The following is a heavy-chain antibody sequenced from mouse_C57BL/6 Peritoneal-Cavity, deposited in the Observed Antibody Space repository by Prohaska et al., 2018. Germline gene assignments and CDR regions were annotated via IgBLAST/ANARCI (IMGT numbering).Heavy chain of an antibody. CDR3: ARGDGDY. CDR1: GYTFTTYG. CDR2: INTYSGVP. J-gene: IGHJ2*01. D-gene: IGHD2-3*01. V-gene: IGHV9-3*01. Sequence: QIQLVQSGPELKKPGETVKISCKASGYTFTTYGMSWVKQAPGKGLKWMGWINTYSGVPTYADDFKGRFAFSLETSASTAYLQINNLKNEDTATYFCARGDGDYWGQGTTLTVSS.